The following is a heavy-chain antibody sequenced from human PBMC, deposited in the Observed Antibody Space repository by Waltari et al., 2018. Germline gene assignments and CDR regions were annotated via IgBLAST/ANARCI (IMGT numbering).Heavy chain of an antibody. CDR1: GFTFPRDD. J-gene: IGHJ4*02. CDR3: ARVLGFGELSLGY. Sequence: EVQLVESGGGLVKPGGSLRLSCAASGFTFPRDDLHWVRQAPGKGLEWVSVIYSGGSTYYADSVKGRFTISRDNSKNTLYLQMNSLRAEDTAVYYCARVLGFGELSLGYWGQGTLVTVSS. D-gene: IGHD3-10*01. V-gene: IGHV3-66*01. CDR2: IYSGGST.